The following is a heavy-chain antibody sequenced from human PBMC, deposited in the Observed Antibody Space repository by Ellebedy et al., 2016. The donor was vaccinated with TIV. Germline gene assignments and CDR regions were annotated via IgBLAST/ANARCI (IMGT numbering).Heavy chain of an antibody. V-gene: IGHV4-59*01. CDR1: GGSINRDY. CDR3: ARALRFGELDT. D-gene: IGHD3-10*01. J-gene: IGHJ5*02. Sequence: GSLRLXCTVSGGSINRDYWVWIRQPPGKGLEWIGYTYYGGSFNYNPSLKSRVTISVDTSKNQYSLKLNSVTAADTALYYCARALRFGELDTWGQGMLVTVSS. CDR2: TYYGGSF.